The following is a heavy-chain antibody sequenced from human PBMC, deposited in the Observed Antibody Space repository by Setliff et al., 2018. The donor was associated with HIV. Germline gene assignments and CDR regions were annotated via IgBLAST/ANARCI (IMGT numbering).Heavy chain of an antibody. CDR1: GFTFSNYA. CDR3: ARASYYYDSSGWVDY. V-gene: IGHV3-11*03. J-gene: IGHJ4*02. Sequence: GGSLRLSCAASGFTFSNYAMSWVRQAPGKGLEWVSGISSSSSYTNYADSVKGRFTISRDNAKNSLYLQMNSLRAEDTAVYYCARASYYYDSSGWVDYWGQGTLVTVSS. CDR2: ISSSSSYT. D-gene: IGHD3-22*01.